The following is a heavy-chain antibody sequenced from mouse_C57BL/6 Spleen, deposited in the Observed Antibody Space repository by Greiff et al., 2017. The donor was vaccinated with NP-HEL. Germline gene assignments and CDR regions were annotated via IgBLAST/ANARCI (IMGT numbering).Heavy chain of an antibody. D-gene: IGHD3-2*02. CDR2: IYPGDGDT. V-gene: IGHV1-82*01. CDR1: GYAFSSSW. CDR3: ASETAQATRAWFAY. Sequence: VQLQQSGPELVKPGASVKISCKASGYAFSSSWMNWVKQRPGKGLEWIGRIYPGDGDTNYNGKFKGKATLTADKSSSTAYMQLSSLTSEDSAVYFCASETAQATRAWFAYWGQGTLVTVSA. J-gene: IGHJ3*01.